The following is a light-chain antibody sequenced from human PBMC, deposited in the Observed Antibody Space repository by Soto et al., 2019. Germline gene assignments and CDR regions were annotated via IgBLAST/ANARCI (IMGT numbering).Light chain of an antibody. CDR1: QSVSSN. J-gene: IGKJ1*01. CDR3: QQYNNWPVT. V-gene: IGKV3-15*01. CDR2: GAS. Sequence: EIVMTQSPVTLSVSPGERATLSCRASQSVSSNLAWYQQKFGQAPRLLIYGASTRGTGIPARFSGSGSGTEFTLTISSLQSEDFAVYYCQQYNNWPVTFGQGTKVEIK.